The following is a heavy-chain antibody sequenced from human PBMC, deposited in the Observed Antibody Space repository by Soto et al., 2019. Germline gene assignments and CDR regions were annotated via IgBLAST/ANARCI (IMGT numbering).Heavy chain of an antibody. CDR1: GGTFSSYA. CDR3: ARVLNYYDSSGYSFDY. V-gene: IGHV1-69*13. J-gene: IGHJ4*02. D-gene: IGHD3-22*01. CDR2: IIPIFGTA. Sequence: SVKVSCKASGGTFSSYAISWVRQAPGQGLEWMGGIIPIFGTANYAQKFQGRVTITADESTSTAYMELSSLRSEDTAVYYCARVLNYYDSSGYSFDYWGQGTLVTVSS.